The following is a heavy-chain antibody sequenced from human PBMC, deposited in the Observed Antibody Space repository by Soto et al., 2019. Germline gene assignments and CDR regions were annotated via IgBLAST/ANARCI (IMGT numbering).Heavy chain of an antibody. CDR2: IYHSGST. J-gene: IGHJ6*02. CDR3: ARDGRSSGYYYAERHYYGMDV. Sequence: SETLSLTCAVSGGSISSGGYSWSWIRQPPGKGLEWIGYIYHSGSTYYNPSLNSRVTISVDTSKNQFSLKLSSVTAADTAVYYCARDGRSSGYYYAERHYYGMDVWGQGTTVTVSS. D-gene: IGHD3-22*01. V-gene: IGHV4-30-2*01. CDR1: GGSISSGGYS.